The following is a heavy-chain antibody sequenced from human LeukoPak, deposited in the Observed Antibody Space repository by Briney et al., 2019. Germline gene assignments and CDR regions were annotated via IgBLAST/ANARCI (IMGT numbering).Heavy chain of an antibody. CDR2: FDPEDGET. CDR1: GYTLTELS. D-gene: IGHD6-6*01. V-gene: IGHV1-24*01. J-gene: IGHJ6*02. CDR3: ATWSMAGLVLGYSYGRDV. Sequence: ASVKVSCKVSGYTLTELSMHWVRQAPGKGLEWMGGFDPEDGETIYAQKFQGRVTMTEDTSTDTAYMELSSLRSEDTAVYYCATWSMAGLVLGYSYGRDVWGQGTTVTVSS.